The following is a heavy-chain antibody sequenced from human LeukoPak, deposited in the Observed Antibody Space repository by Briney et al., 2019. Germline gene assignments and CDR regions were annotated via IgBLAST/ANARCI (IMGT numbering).Heavy chain of an antibody. CDR1: GFTFSSYA. CDR3: ARDSGYSSSWYWFDP. CDR2: ISSNGGST. J-gene: IGHJ5*02. D-gene: IGHD6-13*01. Sequence: GGSLRLSCAASGFTFSSYAMHWVRQAPGKGLEYVSAISSNGGSTYYANSVKGRFTISRDNSKNTLYLQMGSLRAGDMAVYYCARDSGYSSSWYWFDPWGQGTLVTVSS. V-gene: IGHV3-64*01.